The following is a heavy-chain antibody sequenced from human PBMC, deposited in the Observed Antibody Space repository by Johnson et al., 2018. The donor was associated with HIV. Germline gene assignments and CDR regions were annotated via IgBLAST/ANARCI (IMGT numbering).Heavy chain of an antibody. D-gene: IGHD3-9*01. J-gene: IGHJ3*02. CDR2: ISYDGSNK. V-gene: IGHV3-30*04. CDR3: ARDRGLRYFDWLSDHDAFDI. CDR1: GFTFSSYA. Sequence: QVQLVESGGGVVQPGRSLRPSCAASGFTFSSYAMHWVRQAPGKGLEWVSVISYDGSNKYKVDSVKGRFNLSRANAKNSLYLQMNSLKAEDTAVFYCARDRGLRYFDWLSDHDAFDIWGQGTMVTVSS.